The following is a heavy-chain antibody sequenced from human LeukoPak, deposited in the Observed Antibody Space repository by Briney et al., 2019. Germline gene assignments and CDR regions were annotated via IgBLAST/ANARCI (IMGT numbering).Heavy chain of an antibody. Sequence: SETLSLTCTVSGGSMSSYYWGWIRQPPGKGLEWIASIYYSGSTYYNPSLKSRVTISIDTSKNQFSLKLSSVTAADTAVYYCARLVGAATDPFDYWGQGTLVTVSS. J-gene: IGHJ4*02. V-gene: IGHV4-39*01. CDR2: IYYSGST. D-gene: IGHD1-26*01. CDR1: GGSMSSYY. CDR3: ARLVGAATDPFDY.